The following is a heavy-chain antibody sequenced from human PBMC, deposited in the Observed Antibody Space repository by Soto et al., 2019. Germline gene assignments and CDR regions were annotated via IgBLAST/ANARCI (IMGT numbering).Heavy chain of an antibody. CDR2: ISGSGGST. J-gene: IGHJ3*02. D-gene: IGHD3-9*01. Sequence: GGSLSLSCAASGFTFSSYGMSWVRPAPGKGLEWVSTISGSGGSTYYADSVKGRFTISRDNSKNTLFLQMNSLRAEDTAVYYCARRRPGYPSAFDIWGQGTMVTVSS. CDR1: GFTFSSYG. V-gene: IGHV3-23*01. CDR3: ARRRPGYPSAFDI.